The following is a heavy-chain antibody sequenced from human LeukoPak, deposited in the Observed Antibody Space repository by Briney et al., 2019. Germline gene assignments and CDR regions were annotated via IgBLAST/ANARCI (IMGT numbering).Heavy chain of an antibody. CDR2: IYHRGNS. J-gene: IGHJ6*02. CDR3: ARVFWFTYGHGGYYDGMDV. CDR1: GGSINNYY. D-gene: IGHD3-10*01. Sequence: KPSETLSLTCTVSGGSINNYYWSWIRQPPGLGLEWLGYIYHRGNSNYNPSLKSRVAMSADTSKNQFSLRLGSVTAADTAVYYCARVFWFTYGHGGYYDGMDVWGQGTTVTVSS. V-gene: IGHV4-59*01.